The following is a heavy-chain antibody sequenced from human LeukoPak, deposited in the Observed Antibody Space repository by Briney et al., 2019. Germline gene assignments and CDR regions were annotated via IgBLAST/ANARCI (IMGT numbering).Heavy chain of an antibody. CDR3: ARVNPKNWFDP. J-gene: IGHJ5*02. CDR2: INTNTGNP. Sequence: ASVKVSCKASGYTFTSYGISWVRQAPGQGLEWMGWINTNTGNPTYAQGFTGRFVFSLDTSVSTAYLQISSLKAEDTAVYYCARVNPKNWFDPWGQGTLVTVSS. V-gene: IGHV7-4-1*02. CDR1: GYTFTSYG.